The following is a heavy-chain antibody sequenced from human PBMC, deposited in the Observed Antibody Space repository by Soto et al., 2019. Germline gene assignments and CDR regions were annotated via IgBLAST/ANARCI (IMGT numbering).Heavy chain of an antibody. CDR2: ISGSGGST. D-gene: IGHD6-6*01. V-gene: IGHV3-23*01. Sequence: GSLRLSCAASGFTFSSYAMSWVRQAPGKGLEWVSAISGSGGSTYYADSVKGRFTISRDNSKNTLYLQMDSLRAEDTAVYYCAKDPTKYSSSSALFDYWGQGTLVTVSS. CDR3: AKDPTKYSSSSALFDY. CDR1: GFTFSSYA. J-gene: IGHJ4*02.